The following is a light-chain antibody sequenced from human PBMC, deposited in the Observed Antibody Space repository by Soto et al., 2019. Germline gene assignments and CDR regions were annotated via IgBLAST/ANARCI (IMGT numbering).Light chain of an antibody. J-gene: IGKJ4*01. CDR1: QGISNF. V-gene: IGKV1-27*01. Sequence: DIQMTQSPSSLSASVGDTVTITCRASQGISNFLAWYQQKPGKVPKLLIYAASTLQSGVPSRFSGSGSGTDFTLTISTLQPEDVSTYYFQKCDRVPLTFGGGTRVQIK. CDR3: QKCDRVPLT. CDR2: AAS.